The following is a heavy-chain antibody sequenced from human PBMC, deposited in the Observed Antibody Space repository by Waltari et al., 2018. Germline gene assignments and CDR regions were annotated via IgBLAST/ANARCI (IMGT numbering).Heavy chain of an antibody. V-gene: IGHV3-30-3*01. CDR2: ISYDGSNK. CDR1: GFTFPSYA. Sequence: QVQLVESGGGVVQPGRSLRLSCAASGFTFPSYAMHWVRQAPGKGLEWVAVISYDGSNKYYADSVKGRFTISRDNSKNTLYLQMNSLRAEDTAVYYCAKEVGATGYWGQGTLVTVSS. CDR3: AKEVGATGY. D-gene: IGHD1-26*01. J-gene: IGHJ4*02.